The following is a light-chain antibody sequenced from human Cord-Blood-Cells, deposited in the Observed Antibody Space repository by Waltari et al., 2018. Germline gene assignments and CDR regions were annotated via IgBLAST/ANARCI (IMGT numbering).Light chain of an antibody. Sequence: EIVLTQSPGPLSLSPGDRATLSCRASQSVSSSYLAWYQQKPVQAPRLLIYGASSRATGIPDRLSGSGSGTDFTLTISRLEPEDFAVYYCQQYGSSPMYTFGQGTKLEI. J-gene: IGKJ2*01. CDR2: GAS. V-gene: IGKV3-20*01. CDR3: QQYGSSPMYT. CDR1: QSVSSSY.